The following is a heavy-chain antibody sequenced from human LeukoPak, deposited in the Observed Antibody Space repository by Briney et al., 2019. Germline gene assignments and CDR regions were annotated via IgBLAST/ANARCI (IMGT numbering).Heavy chain of an antibody. V-gene: IGHV3-9*01. Sequence: GGSLRLSCVASGFTFDDYAMHWVRQAPGKGLEWVSGISWNSGSIGYADSVKGRFTISRDNAKNSLYLQMNSLRAEDTAVYYCAKDKVRKWLQDAFDIWGQGTMVTVSS. CDR1: GFTFDDYA. CDR3: AKDKVRKWLQDAFDI. J-gene: IGHJ3*02. CDR2: ISWNSGSI. D-gene: IGHD3-22*01.